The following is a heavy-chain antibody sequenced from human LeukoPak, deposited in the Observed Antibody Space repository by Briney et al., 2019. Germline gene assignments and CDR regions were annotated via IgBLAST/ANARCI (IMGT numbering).Heavy chain of an antibody. J-gene: IGHJ3*02. CDR2: IRSSDGTV. V-gene: IGHV3-48*01. Sequence: GGSLRLSCVASGFTLSYYTMNWARQAPWKGLEWISYIRSSDGTVSYADSVKGRFTISTDTAKNSLFLQMNSLSAEDTAVYYCARDHAYAFDIWGQGTMVTVSS. CDR3: ARDHAYAFDI. CDR1: GFTLSYYT.